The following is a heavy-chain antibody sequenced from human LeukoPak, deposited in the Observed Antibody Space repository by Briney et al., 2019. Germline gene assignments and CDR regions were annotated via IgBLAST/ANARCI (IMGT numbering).Heavy chain of an antibody. Sequence: GGSLRLSCAASGFTFSSYGMHWVRQAPGKGLEWVAFIRYDGSNKYYADSVKGRFTISRDNSKNTLYLQMNSLRAEDTAVYYCAKDRSDYSNYALDVLDYWGQGTLVTVSS. CDR1: GFTFSSYG. CDR3: AKDRSDYSNYALDVLDY. J-gene: IGHJ4*02. D-gene: IGHD4-11*01. V-gene: IGHV3-30*02. CDR2: IRYDGSNK.